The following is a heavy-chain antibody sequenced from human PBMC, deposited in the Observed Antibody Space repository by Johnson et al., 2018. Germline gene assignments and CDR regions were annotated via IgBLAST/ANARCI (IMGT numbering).Heavy chain of an antibody. J-gene: IGHJ6*02. CDR2: IWYDGNTQ. V-gene: IGHV3-33*01. CDR1: GFNFGGYG. Sequence: QVQLQESGGGVVQPGRSLRLSCAASGFNFGGYGMHWVRQAPGKGLEWVAVIWYDGNTQVYADSVKGRFTISRDNSKNTLYLQMNCLQAEDTAVYYCARELKRGWFLRYGLDVWCQGTTVTVSS. D-gene: IGHD6-19*01. CDR3: ARELKRGWFLRYGLDV.